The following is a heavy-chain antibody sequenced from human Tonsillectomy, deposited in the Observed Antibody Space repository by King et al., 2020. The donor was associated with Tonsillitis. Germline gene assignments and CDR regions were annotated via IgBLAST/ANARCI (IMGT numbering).Heavy chain of an antibody. V-gene: IGHV1-18*01. CDR2: ISGYNGNT. CDR1: GYTFTNYG. J-gene: IGHJ3*02. Sequence: QLVQSGAEVKKPGASVKVSCKASGYTFTNYGISWVRQAPGQGLEWMGWISGYNGNTNYEQKLQGRVTMTTDTSTSTAYMELRSLRSDDRAVYYCARARLLSGYPRDAFDIWGQGTMVTVSS. D-gene: IGHD3-3*01. CDR3: ARARLLSGYPRDAFDI.